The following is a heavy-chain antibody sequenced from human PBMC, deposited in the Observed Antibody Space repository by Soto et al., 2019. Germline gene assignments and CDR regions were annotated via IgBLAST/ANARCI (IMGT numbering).Heavy chain of an antibody. CDR2: IYHSGGT. Sequence: QVQLQQWGAGLLKPSETLSLTCGVFGGSFSGYYWTWIRQPPGKGLEWIGEIYHSGGTNYHPSLNRPVTISVDTSNNHFSLKLSSVTAADTAVYYCARGALVWFGAHDYYGMDVWGQGTTVTVSS. CDR3: ARGALVWFGAHDYYGMDV. V-gene: IGHV4-34*01. D-gene: IGHD3-10*01. CDR1: GGSFSGYY. J-gene: IGHJ6*02.